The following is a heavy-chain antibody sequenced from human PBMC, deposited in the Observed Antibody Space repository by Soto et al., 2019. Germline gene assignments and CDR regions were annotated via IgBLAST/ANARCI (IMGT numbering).Heavy chain of an antibody. CDR1: GSTFPNTV. D-gene: IGHD1-7*01. Sequence: ASVKASSKAPGSTFPNTVLHWGRPAPGQGLEWIGGIIPIVGTANSAQKFQGRVTITADKSTSSAYMQLSSLRSEDTAVYYCARERYKAGTAAFYFWGPGTMVIGSS. CDR3: ARERYKAGTAAFYF. V-gene: IGHV1-69*06. J-gene: IGHJ3*01. CDR2: IIPIVGTA.